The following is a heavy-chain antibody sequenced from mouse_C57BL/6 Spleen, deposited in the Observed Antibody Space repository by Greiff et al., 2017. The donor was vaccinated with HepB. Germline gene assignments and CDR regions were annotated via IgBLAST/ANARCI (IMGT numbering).Heavy chain of an antibody. CDR2: IHPNSGST. J-gene: IGHJ2*01. V-gene: IGHV1-64*01. CDR1: GYTFTSYW. Sequence: VQLQQPGAELVKPGASVKLSCKASGYTFTSYWMHWVKQRPGQGLEWIGMIHPNSGSTNYNEKFKSKATLTVDKSSSTAYMQLSSLTSEDSAVYYCATYYSNYQRGYFDYWGQGTTLTVSS. D-gene: IGHD2-5*01. CDR3: ATYYSNYQRGYFDY.